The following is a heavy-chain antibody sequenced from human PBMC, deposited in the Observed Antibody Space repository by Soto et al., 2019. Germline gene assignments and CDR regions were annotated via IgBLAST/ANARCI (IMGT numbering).Heavy chain of an antibody. CDR2: ISSSSSTI. Sequence: GGSLRLSCAASGFTFSSYSMNWVRQAPGKGLEWVSYISSSSSTIYYADSVKGRFTISRDNAKNSLYLQMNSLRAEDTAVYYCARDSLLNIVATTTAPRNAFDIRGQGTMVTVSS. J-gene: IGHJ3*02. CDR1: GFTFSSYS. D-gene: IGHD5-12*01. CDR3: ARDSLLNIVATTTAPRNAFDI. V-gene: IGHV3-48*01.